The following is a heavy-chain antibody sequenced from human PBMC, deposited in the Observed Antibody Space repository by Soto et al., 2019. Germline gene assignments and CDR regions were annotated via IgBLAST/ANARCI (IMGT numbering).Heavy chain of an antibody. CDR2: IFYTWIT. CDR1: GDSMITYY. Sequence: QVQLQESGPGLVKPSGTLCLTCIVSGDSMITYYWSWIRQSPGKGLEWIGYIFYTWITKDNPSLDGRVTISVDTSKHQFSLNLSSVTAADTAVYYCANDNFWSGFEYWGQGTLVTVSS. CDR3: ANDNFWSGFEY. J-gene: IGHJ4*02. D-gene: IGHD3-3*01. V-gene: IGHV4-59*01.